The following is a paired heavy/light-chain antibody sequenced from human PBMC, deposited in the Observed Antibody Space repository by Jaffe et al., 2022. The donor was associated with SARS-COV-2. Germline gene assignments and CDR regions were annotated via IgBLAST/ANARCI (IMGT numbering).Heavy chain of an antibody. V-gene: IGHV4-59*11. D-gene: IGHD6-19*01. J-gene: IGHJ3*02. CDR3: ARIPPVYSTGWNYGPGAFDI. Sequence: QVQLQESGPRLVKPSETLSLTCAVSGGSIRNHYWSWLRQPPGKGLEWIGYVYDSGDTNYNPSLTSRATISIDTSRNQFSLILHSVTAADTAVYYCARIPPVYSTGWNYGPGAFDIWGRGTLVTVSS. CDR1: GGSIRNHY. CDR2: VYDSGDT.
Light chain of an antibody. CDR1: QSVLSSSNYKNY. J-gene: IGKJ5*01. V-gene: IGKV4-1*01. CDR3: LQYSTFPIT. CDR2: WAS. Sequence: IVMTQSPDSVAVSLGERTTINCTSSQSVLSSSNYKNYLAWYQQQPGQPPKLLIYWASTRQSGVPDRFRGSGSGTDFTLTITSLQAEDVAVYFCLQYSTFPITFGQGTRLEIK.